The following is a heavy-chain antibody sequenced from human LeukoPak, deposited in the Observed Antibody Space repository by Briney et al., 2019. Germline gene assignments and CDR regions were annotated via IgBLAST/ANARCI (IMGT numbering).Heavy chain of an antibody. D-gene: IGHD2-2*01. V-gene: IGHV5-51*01. CDR3: ARQRFTSQPFDY. J-gene: IGHJ4*02. CDR2: IYPGDSDT. Sequence: GESLKISCKGSGYSFTSYWIGWVRQMPEKGLEWMGIIYPGDSDTRYSPSFQGQVAISVDKSLTSAYLQWNSLKASDTAMYYCARQRFTSQPFDYWGQGTLVTVSS. CDR1: GYSFTSYW.